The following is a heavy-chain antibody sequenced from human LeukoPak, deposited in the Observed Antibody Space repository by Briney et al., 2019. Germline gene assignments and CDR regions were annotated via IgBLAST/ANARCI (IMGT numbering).Heavy chain of an antibody. CDR2: INHNGST. Sequence: SATPSLTCAVYGGSFIGYYWSWIRPPPGKGLEWIGEINHNGSTKYKPSLKRRLTISVDTSKNQFSLKWSSVAAADTAVYYWAGRGPTGDPPYYFDYWGQGTLVTVSS. J-gene: IGHJ4*02. V-gene: IGHV4-34*01. CDR1: GGSFIGYY. CDR3: AGRGPTGDPPYYFDY. D-gene: IGHD7-27*01.